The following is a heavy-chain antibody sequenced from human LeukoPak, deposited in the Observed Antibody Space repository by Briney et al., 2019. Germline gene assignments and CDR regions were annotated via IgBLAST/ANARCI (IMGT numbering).Heavy chain of an antibody. V-gene: IGHV4-34*01. CDR2: INHSGST. J-gene: IGHJ4*02. D-gene: IGHD3-3*01. CDR3: AGGRRITIFGVPMGGYYFDY. Sequence: PSETLSLTCAVYGGSFSGYYWSGIRQPPGKGREWIGEINHSGSTNYNPSLKSRVTISVDTSKNQFSLKLSSVTAADTAVYYCAGGRRITIFGVPMGGYYFDYWGQGTLVTVSS. CDR1: GGSFSGYY.